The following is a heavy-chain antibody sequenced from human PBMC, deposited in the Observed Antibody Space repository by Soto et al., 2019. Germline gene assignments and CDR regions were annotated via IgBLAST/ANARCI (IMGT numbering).Heavy chain of an antibody. Sequence: ASVKLSCKASGYTFTSYAMHWVRQAPGQRLEWMGWINAGNGNTKYSQKFQGRVTITRDTSASTAYMELSSLRSEDTAVYYCARESRYCSGGSCYFLPGIDYWGQGTLVTVSS. CDR3: ARESRYCSGGSCYFLPGIDY. J-gene: IGHJ4*02. CDR2: INAGNGNT. V-gene: IGHV1-3*01. D-gene: IGHD2-15*01. CDR1: GYTFTSYA.